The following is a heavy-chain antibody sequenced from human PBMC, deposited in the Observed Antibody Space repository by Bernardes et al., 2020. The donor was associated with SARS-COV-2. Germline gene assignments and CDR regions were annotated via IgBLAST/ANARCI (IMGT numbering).Heavy chain of an antibody. V-gene: IGHV4-31*03. D-gene: IGHD3-3*01. CDR2: IYYSGIT. CDR1: GVCISSGGYY. CDR3: ARAGASTIFGVVAHFDY. J-gene: IGHJ4*02. Sequence: SEPLSLTCTVSGVCISSGGYYWIWLRQHPGKGLEWIWYIYYSGITYYNPSLKSRVTISVDTSKNQFSLKLSSVTAADTAVYYCARAGASTIFGVVAHFDYWGQGTLVNVSS.